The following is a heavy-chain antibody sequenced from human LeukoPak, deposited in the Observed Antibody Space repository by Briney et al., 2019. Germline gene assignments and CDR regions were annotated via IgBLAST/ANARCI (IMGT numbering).Heavy chain of an antibody. D-gene: IGHD4-11*01. J-gene: IGHJ5*02. CDR1: GYTFTGYY. V-gene: IGHV1-2*02. CDR3: ARSGGDYSADNWFDP. CDR2: INPHSGGT. Sequence: ASVKVSCKASGYTFTGYYMHWVRQAPGHGLEWMGWINPHSGGTNYAQKFQGRVTMTRDTSISTAYMELSRLRSDDTAVYYCARSGGDYSADNWFDPWGQGTLVTVSS.